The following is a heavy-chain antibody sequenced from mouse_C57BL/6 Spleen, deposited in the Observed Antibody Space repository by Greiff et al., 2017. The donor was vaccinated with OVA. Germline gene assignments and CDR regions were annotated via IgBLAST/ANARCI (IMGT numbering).Heavy chain of an antibody. J-gene: IGHJ2*01. D-gene: IGHD1-1*01. CDR3: ARRGATVVAHFDY. V-gene: IGHV1-52*01. CDR1: GYTFTSYW. CDR2: IDPSDSET. Sequence: QVQLQQPGAELVRPGSSVKLSCKASGYTFTSYWMHWVKQRPIQGLEWIGNIDPSDSETHYNQKFKDKATLTVDKSSSTAYMQLSSLTSEDSAVYCWARRGATVVAHFDYWGQGTTLTVSS.